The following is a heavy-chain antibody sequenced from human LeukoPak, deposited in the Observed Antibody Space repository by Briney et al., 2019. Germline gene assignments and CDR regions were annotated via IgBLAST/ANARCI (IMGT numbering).Heavy chain of an antibody. J-gene: IGHJ4*02. CDR3: ARDGWLVPFDY. CDR2: IKQDGSEK. Sequence: GRSLRLSCAASGFTFSSYWMSWVRQAPGKGLEWVANIKQDGSEKYYVDSVKGRFTISRDNAKNSLYLQMNSLRAEDTAVYYCARDGWLVPFDYWGQGTLVTVSS. CDR1: GFTFSSYW. V-gene: IGHV3-7*01. D-gene: IGHD6-19*01.